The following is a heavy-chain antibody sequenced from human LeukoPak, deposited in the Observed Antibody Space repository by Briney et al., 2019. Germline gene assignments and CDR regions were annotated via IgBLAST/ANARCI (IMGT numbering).Heavy chain of an antibody. CDR2: ISSSSSYI. CDR1: GFTFSSYS. V-gene: IGHV3-21*01. CDR3: ARDLYDSSGNY. Sequence: GGSLRLSCAASGFTFSSYSMNWVRQAPGKGLEWVSSISSSSSYIHYADPVKGRFTISRDNAKNSLYLQMNSLRAEDTAVYYCARDLYDSSGNYWGQGTLVTVSS. J-gene: IGHJ4*02. D-gene: IGHD3-22*01.